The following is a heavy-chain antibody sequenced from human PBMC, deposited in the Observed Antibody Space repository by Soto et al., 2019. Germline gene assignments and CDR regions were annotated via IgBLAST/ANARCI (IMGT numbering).Heavy chain of an antibody. V-gene: IGHV3-74*01. CDR3: ARLLGAWDYTGPYDY. CDR1: GFTFSSYW. CDR2: INSDGSST. D-gene: IGHD1-26*01. Sequence: GGSLSLSCAASGFTFSSYWMHWVRQAPGKGLVWVSRINSDGSSTSYADSVKGRFTISRDNAKNTLYLQMNSLRAEDTAVYYCARLLGAWDYTGPYDYWGQGTLVTVSS. J-gene: IGHJ4*02.